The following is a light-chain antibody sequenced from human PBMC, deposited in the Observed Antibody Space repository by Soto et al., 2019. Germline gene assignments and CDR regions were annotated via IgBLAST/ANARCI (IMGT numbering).Light chain of an antibody. J-gene: IGLJ3*02. V-gene: IGLV6-57*01. Sequence: NFMLTQPHSVSESPGKTVIISCTRSSGSIASNYVQLYQQRPGSSPTTVIYEDNQRPSGVPDRFSGSIDSSSNSASLTISGLETEDDGDYFWQSYDATNQVFGGGTKRTVL. CDR3: QSYDATNQV. CDR1: SGSIASNY. CDR2: EDN.